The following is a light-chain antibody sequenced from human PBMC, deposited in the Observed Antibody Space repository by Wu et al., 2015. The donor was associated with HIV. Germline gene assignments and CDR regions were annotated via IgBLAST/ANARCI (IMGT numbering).Light chain of an antibody. Sequence: EIVLTQSPGTLSLSPGERATLSCRASQSVSSSYLAWYQQKPGQAPRLLIYGASSRATGIPDRFSGSGSGTEFTLTIAKVEPDDFAMYHCQQYGGSSPTFGQGTRLDIK. J-gene: IGKJ5*01. CDR1: QSVSSSY. CDR2: GAS. CDR3: QQYGGSSPT. V-gene: IGKV3-20*01.